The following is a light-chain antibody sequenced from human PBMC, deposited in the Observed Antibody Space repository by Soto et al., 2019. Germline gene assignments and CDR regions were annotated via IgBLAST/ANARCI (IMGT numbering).Light chain of an antibody. CDR3: CSYAGSPLV. CDR2: EVS. CDR1: SSDVGSYNH. J-gene: IGLJ1*01. V-gene: IGLV2-23*02. Sequence: QSALTQPASVSGSPGQSITISCTGTSSDVGSYNHVSWYQQHPGKAPKLMIYEVSKRPSGVSNRFSGSKSGNTSSLTISGLDAEEEADYYCCSYAGSPLVFGTGTKLTVL.